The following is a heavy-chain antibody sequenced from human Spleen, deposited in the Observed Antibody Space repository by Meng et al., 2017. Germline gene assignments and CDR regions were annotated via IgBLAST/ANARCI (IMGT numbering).Heavy chain of an antibody. CDR1: GFTFSSYA. V-gene: IGHV3-23*01. J-gene: IGHJ4*02. CDR2: ISGSGGST. CDR3: ARALNYDISSGIDY. Sequence: GESLKISCAASGFTFSSYAMSWVRQAPGKGLEWVSAISGSGGSTYYADSVKGRFTISRDNSKNTVYLQMNSLRAEDAALYYCARALNYDISSGIDYWGQGTLVTVSS. D-gene: IGHD3-9*01.